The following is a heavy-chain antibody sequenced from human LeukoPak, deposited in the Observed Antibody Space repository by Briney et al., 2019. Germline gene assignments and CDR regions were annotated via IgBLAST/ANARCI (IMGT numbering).Heavy chain of an antibody. D-gene: IGHD1/OR15-1a*01. CDR3: AKGRTNDY. J-gene: IGHJ4*02. Sequence: SGGSWRSSVPPLDSTFSTNAMSWFRKTPKKGLEWVSAISDTGGNTFYADSVKGRFTISRDNSKNTLYLQMNSLRAEDTAIYYCAKGRTNDYWGQGTLVTVSS. CDR2: ISDTGGNT. CDR1: DSTFSTNA. V-gene: IGHV3-23*01.